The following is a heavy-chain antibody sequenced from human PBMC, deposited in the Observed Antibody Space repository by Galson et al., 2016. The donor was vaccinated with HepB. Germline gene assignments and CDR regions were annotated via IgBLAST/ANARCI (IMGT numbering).Heavy chain of an antibody. CDR2: INHSGKT. CDR1: RVSFTGHS. D-gene: IGHD3-16*01. CDR3: ARARTSRLFGADYYYGLDV. Sequence: ETLSLTCAVYRVSFTGHSRAWIRQSPGKGLEYIGEINHSGKTQYNPSLSSRVTISMDTSKTQYFLNLSSVTAADTAIYYCARARTSRLFGADYYYGLDVWGQGTTVTVSS. J-gene: IGHJ6*02. V-gene: IGHV4-34*01.